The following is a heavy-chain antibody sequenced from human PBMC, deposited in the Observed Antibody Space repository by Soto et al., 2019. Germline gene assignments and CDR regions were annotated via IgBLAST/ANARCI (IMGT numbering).Heavy chain of an antibody. Sequence: QVQLVQSGAEVKKTGSSVKVSCKAPGGTFSTYAISWVRQAPGQGLEWMGGVIPIFGTPKYAQKLQGRVTITADESTSTGYMELRSLRSEDTAVYYCARAQGGSSSLDIYYYYYYGMDVWGQGTTVTVSS. CDR3: ARAQGGSSSLDIYYYYYYGMDV. D-gene: IGHD2-15*01. V-gene: IGHV1-69*01. J-gene: IGHJ6*02. CDR1: GGTFSTYA. CDR2: VIPIFGTP.